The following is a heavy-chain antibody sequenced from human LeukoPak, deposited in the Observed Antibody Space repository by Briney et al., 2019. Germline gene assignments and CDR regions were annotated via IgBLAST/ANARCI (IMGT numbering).Heavy chain of an antibody. CDR1: GFTFSDYY. D-gene: IGHD2-15*01. Sequence: PGGSLRLSCAASGFTFSDYYMSWIRQAPGKGLEWISYISSSSRTIYYADSVKGRFTISRDNAKNSLYLQMNSLRAEDTAVYYCARYGQGVAGLPWYFAYWGQGAQVTVSS. J-gene: IGHJ4*02. CDR3: ARYGQGVAGLPWYFAY. V-gene: IGHV3-11*04. CDR2: ISSSSRTI.